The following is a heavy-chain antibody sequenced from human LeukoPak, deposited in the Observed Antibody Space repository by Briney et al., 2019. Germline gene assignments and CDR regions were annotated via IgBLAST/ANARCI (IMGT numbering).Heavy chain of an antibody. D-gene: IGHD3-3*01. CDR1: GFPLRCYG. J-gene: IGHJ5*02. CDR3: ARAYHYDFWSGYYTYNWFDP. CDR2: LRYYGSNK. Sequence: GGPLRLSCAASGFPLRCYGMHWVRQAPGKGLEWVAFLRYYGSNKYYADSVKGRFTIYRDNSKKTLYLQMNSLRAEDTAVYYWARAYHYDFWSGYYTYNWFDPWGQGTLVTVSS. V-gene: IGHV3-30*02.